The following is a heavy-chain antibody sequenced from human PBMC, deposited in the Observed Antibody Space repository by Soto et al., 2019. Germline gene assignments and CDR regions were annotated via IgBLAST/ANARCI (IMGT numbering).Heavy chain of an antibody. CDR3: ARNSSTGYSSSWYDY. CDR1: GYSFTSYW. D-gene: IGHD6-13*01. CDR2: IDPSDSYT. J-gene: IGHJ4*02. Sequence: GESLKISCKGSGYSFTSYWIAWVRQMPGKGLEWMGRIDPSDSYTNYSPSFQGHVTISADKSISTAYLQWSSLKASDTAMYYCARNSSTGYSSSWYDYWGQGTLVTVSS. V-gene: IGHV5-10-1*01.